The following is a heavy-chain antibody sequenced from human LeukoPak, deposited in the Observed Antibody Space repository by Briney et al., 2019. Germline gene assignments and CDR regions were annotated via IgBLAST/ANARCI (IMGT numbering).Heavy chain of an antibody. D-gene: IGHD3-10*01. Sequence: ASVKVSCKASGGTFSSYAISWVRQAPGQGLEWMGRIIPILGIANYAQKFQGRVTITADKSTSTAYMELSSLRSEDTAVYYCARRWEYGSGSYQYGMDVWGQGTTVTVSS. CDR1: GGTFSSYA. V-gene: IGHV1-69*04. CDR3: ARRWEYGSGSYQYGMDV. J-gene: IGHJ6*02. CDR2: IIPILGIA.